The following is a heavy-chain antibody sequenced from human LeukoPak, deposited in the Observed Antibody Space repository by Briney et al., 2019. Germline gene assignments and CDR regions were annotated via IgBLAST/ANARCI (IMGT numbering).Heavy chain of an antibody. Sequence: SETLSLTCAVYGGSFSGYYWSWIRQPPGKGLEWIGEINHSGSTNYNPSLKSRVTISVDTSKNQFSLKLSSVTAADTAVYYCASPRGSSFGYDYWGQGTLVTVSS. D-gene: IGHD6-13*01. CDR1: GGSFSGYY. CDR2: INHSGST. J-gene: IGHJ4*02. V-gene: IGHV4-34*01. CDR3: ASPRGSSFGYDY.